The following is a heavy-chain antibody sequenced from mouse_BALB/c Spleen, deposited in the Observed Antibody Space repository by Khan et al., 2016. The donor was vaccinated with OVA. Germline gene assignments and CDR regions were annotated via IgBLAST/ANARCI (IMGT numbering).Heavy chain of an antibody. CDR2: ISSDSYTI. Sequence: EVELVESGGGLVQPGGSRKLSCAASGFSLSNFGVHWVRQAPAKGLEWVAYISSDSYTIYYADTVRGRFTISRDNPKNTLFLQMTSLRSEDTAMYYCVRANWAWFAYWGQGTLVTVSA. J-gene: IGHJ3*01. CDR1: GFSLSNFG. D-gene: IGHD4-1*01. CDR3: VRANWAWFAY. V-gene: IGHV5-17*02.